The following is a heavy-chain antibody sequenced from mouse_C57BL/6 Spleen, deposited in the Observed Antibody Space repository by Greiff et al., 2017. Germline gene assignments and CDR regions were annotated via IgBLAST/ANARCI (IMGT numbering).Heavy chain of an antibody. CDR2: IDPNSGGT. J-gene: IGHJ3*01. D-gene: IGHD2-2*01. CDR3: ARFYGYDDAWFAY. Sequence: VQLQQPGAELVKPGASVKLSCKASGYTFTSYWLHWVKQRPGRGFEWIGRIDPNSGGTKYNEKFKSKATLTVDKPSSTAYMQLSSLTSEDSAVYYCARFYGYDDAWFAYWGQGTLVTVSA. CDR1: GYTFTSYW. V-gene: IGHV1-72*01.